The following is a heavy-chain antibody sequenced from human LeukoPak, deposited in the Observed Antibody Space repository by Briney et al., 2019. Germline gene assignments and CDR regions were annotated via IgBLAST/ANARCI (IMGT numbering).Heavy chain of an antibody. J-gene: IGHJ4*02. V-gene: IGHV4-61*08. CDR3: AREDRGYSCGYVGY. CDR2: ISYGGST. D-gene: IGHD5-18*01. Sequence: SETLSLTCTVSGGSICSGGYYWSWIRQHPGKGLEWLGYISYGGSTYYDPSLKSRFTISVDTSKNQFSLKLSSVTAADTAVYYCAREDRGYSCGYVGYWGQGTLVTVSS. CDR1: GGSICSGGYY.